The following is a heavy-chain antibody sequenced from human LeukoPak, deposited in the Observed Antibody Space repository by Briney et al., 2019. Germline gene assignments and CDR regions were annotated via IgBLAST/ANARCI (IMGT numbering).Heavy chain of an antibody. Sequence: GASVKVSCKASGYTFTGYYMHWVRQAPGQGLEWMGWINPNSGGTNYAQKFQGRVTMTRDTSISTAYMELSRLRSDDTAVYYCARVRSMGYDAFDIWGQGTMVTVSS. J-gene: IGHJ3*02. V-gene: IGHV1-2*02. CDR2: INPNSGGT. CDR1: GYTFTGYY. CDR3: ARVRSMGYDAFDI. D-gene: IGHD5-12*01.